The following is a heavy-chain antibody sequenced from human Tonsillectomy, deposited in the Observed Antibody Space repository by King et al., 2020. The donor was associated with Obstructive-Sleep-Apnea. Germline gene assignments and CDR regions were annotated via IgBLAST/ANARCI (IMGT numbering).Heavy chain of an antibody. V-gene: IGHV3-23*04. CDR1: GFTFSSYA. Sequence: VQLVESGGGLVQPGGSLRLSCAASGFTFSSYAMSWVRQAPGKGLEWVSAISGSGGSTYFADSVKGRFTIARDTSKNTLYLQMNSLRAEYTAVYYWAKDGNGLWFGEFYFDSWGQGTLVTVSS. CDR2: ISGSGGST. D-gene: IGHD3-10*01. CDR3: AKDGNGLWFGEFYFDS. J-gene: IGHJ4*02.